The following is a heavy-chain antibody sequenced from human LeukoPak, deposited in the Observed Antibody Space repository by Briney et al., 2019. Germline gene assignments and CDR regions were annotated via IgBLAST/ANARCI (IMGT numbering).Heavy chain of an antibody. D-gene: IGHD3-10*01. Sequence: GGSLRLSCAASGFMFTDHALSWVRQAPGKGLEWVSSISGSGTTTYYAESVRGRSTISRDNSKNTVYLQMNSLRADDTALYYCARVLTLWFGALDYWGQGRMVSVSS. V-gene: IGHV3-23*01. CDR1: GFMFTDHA. CDR2: ISGSGTTT. J-gene: IGHJ4*02. CDR3: ARVLTLWFGALDY.